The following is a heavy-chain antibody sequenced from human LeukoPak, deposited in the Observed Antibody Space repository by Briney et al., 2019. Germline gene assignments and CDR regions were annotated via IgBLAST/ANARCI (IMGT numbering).Heavy chain of an antibody. CDR2: IYYSGST. V-gene: IGHV4-59*01. J-gene: IGHJ4*02. CDR3: AVTLYGSGSYYNFDY. CDR1: GGSISSYY. D-gene: IGHD3-10*01. Sequence: PSETLSLTCTVSGGSISSYYWSWIRQSQGKGLEWIGYIYYSGSTNYNPSLKSRVTISVDTSKNQFSLKLSSVTAADTAVYYCAVTLYGSGSYYNFDYWGQGTLVTVSS.